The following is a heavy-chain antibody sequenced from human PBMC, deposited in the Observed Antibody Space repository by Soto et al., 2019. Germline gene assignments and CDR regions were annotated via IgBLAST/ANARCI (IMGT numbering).Heavy chain of an antibody. Sequence: GGSLRLSCAASGFTFSSYGMHWVRQAPGKGLEWVAVIWYDGSNKYYADSVKGRFTISRDNAKNSLYLQMISLRAEDTAVYYCARGAEYCTGGSCYDDAFDIWGQGTMVTVSS. CDR3: ARGAEYCTGGSCYDDAFDI. V-gene: IGHV3-33*01. CDR2: IWYDGSNK. D-gene: IGHD2-15*01. CDR1: GFTFSSYG. J-gene: IGHJ3*02.